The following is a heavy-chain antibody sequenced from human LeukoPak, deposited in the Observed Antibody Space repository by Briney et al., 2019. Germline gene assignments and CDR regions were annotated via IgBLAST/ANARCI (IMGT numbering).Heavy chain of an antibody. CDR2: IYYSGST. J-gene: IGHJ4*02. D-gene: IGHD3-22*01. CDR3: ARAGYDSSGYYSYYFDY. Sequence: SETLSLTCTVSGGSISSSSYYWGWIRQPPGKGLEWIGGIYYSGSTFYNPSLKSRVTISVDTSKNQFSLKLSSVTAADTAVYYCARAGYDSSGYYSYYFDYWGQGTLVTVSS. V-gene: IGHV4-39*07. CDR1: GGSISSSSYY.